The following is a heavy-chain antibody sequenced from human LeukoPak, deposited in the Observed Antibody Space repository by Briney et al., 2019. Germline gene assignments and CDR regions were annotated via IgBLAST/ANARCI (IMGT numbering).Heavy chain of an antibody. D-gene: IGHD3-9*01. Sequence: PGGSLRLSCAASGLTFGGDSMNWVRQAPGKGLEWVSSISSRSSYKYYADSVKGRFTISRDNAQNSLHLQMNSLRAEDTAVYYCARGPGSTSGYYFDYWGQGTLVTVSS. CDR1: GLTFGGDS. V-gene: IGHV3-21*01. CDR3: ARGPGSTSGYYFDY. J-gene: IGHJ4*02. CDR2: ISSRSSYK.